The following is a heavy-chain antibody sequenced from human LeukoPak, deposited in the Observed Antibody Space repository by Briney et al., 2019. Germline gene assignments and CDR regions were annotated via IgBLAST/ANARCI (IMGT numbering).Heavy chain of an antibody. D-gene: IGHD5-24*01. CDR1: GGSISSSNW. J-gene: IGHJ6*02. CDR2: IYYSGST. Sequence: PSETLSLTCAVSGGSISSSNWWSWVRQHPGKGLEWIGYIYYSGSTYYNPSLKSRVTISVDTSKNQFSLKLSSVTAADTAVYYCARDSGWLQLGAYYYYGMDVWGQGTTVTVPS. CDR3: ARDSGWLQLGAYYYYGMDV. V-gene: IGHV4-31*11.